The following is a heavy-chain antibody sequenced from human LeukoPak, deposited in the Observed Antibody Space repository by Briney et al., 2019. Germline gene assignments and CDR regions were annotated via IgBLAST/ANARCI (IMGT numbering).Heavy chain of an antibody. V-gene: IGHV1-69*06. CDR2: IIPIFGTA. CDR3: ASKVGAPPLGTNDAFDI. Sequence: ASVKVSCKASGGTFSSYAISWVRQAHGQGLEWMGGIIPIFGTANYAQKFQGRVTITADKSTSTAYMELSSLRSEDTAVYYCASKVGAPPLGTNDAFDIWGQGTMVTVSS. D-gene: IGHD1-26*01. J-gene: IGHJ3*02. CDR1: GGTFSSYA.